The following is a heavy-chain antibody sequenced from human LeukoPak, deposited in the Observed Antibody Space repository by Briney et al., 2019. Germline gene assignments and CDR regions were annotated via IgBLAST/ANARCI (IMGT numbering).Heavy chain of an antibody. CDR1: GYTFTTYP. Sequence: ASVKVSCKASGYTFTTYPVNWVRQAPGQGLEWMGRINPNSGGTNYAQKFQGRVTMTRDTSISTAYMELSRLRSDDTAVYYCARDYSEEGYFDYWGQGTLVTVSS. CDR2: INPNSGGT. V-gene: IGHV1-2*06. J-gene: IGHJ4*02. CDR3: ARDYSEEGYFDY. D-gene: IGHD6-13*01.